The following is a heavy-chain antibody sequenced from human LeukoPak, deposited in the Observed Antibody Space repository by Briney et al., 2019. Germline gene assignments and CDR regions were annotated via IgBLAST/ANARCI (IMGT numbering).Heavy chain of an antibody. Sequence: SETLSLTCTVSGGSITSYYWSWIRQPAGKGLEWIGRIHRSGGTNYNPSLKSRVTMLVDTSRNQFSLKLSSVTAADTAVYYCARERYSYGYISSGWYAYYFDYWGQGTLVTVSS. V-gene: IGHV4-4*07. J-gene: IGHJ4*02. D-gene: IGHD5-18*01. CDR3: ARERYSYGYISSGWYAYYFDY. CDR2: IHRSGGT. CDR1: GGSITSYY.